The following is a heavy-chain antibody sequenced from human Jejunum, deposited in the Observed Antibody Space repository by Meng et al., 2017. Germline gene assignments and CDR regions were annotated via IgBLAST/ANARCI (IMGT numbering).Heavy chain of an antibody. J-gene: IGHJ4*02. CDR1: GGSINSDGFT. D-gene: IGHD2-2*03. CDR2: IYHTGSP. CDR3: ARMDSAVHYFDY. Sequence: QLQLQQSGSGLVKPSQTLSLTCAVSGGSINSDGFTWSWIRQPPGKGLEWIGYIYHTGSPYYNPSLKSRLTISVDKSVNQFSLKLSSVTAADTAVYYCARMDSAVHYFDYWGQGTPGHRLL. V-gene: IGHV4-30-2*01.